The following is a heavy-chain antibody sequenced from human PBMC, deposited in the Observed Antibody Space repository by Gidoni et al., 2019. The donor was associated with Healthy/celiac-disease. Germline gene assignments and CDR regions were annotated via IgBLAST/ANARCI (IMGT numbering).Heavy chain of an antibody. D-gene: IGHD2-2*01. J-gene: IGHJ2*01. V-gene: IGHV3-23*01. CDR3: AKEGHCSSTSCYGYFDL. Sequence: EVQLLESGGGLVQPGGSLRLSCAASGFTFSSYAMSWVRQAPGKGLEWVSAISGSGGSTYYADSVKGRFTISRDNSKNTLYLQMNSLRAEDTAVYYCAKEGHCSSTSCYGYFDLWGRGTLVTVSS. CDR2: ISGSGGST. CDR1: GFTFSSYA.